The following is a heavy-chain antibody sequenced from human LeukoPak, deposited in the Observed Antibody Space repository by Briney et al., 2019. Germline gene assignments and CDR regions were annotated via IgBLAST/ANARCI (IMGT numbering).Heavy chain of an antibody. CDR1: GGSISSSSYY. J-gene: IGHJ5*02. V-gene: IGHV4-39*07. D-gene: IGHD6-19*01. CDR3: ARDSQWLAGGLNWFDP. Sequence: SETLSLTCTVSGGSISSSSYYWGWIRQPPGKGLEWIGSIYYSGSTYYNPSLKSRVTISVDTSKNQFSLKLSSVTAADTAVYYCARDSQWLAGGLNWFDPWGQGTLVTVSS. CDR2: IYYSGST.